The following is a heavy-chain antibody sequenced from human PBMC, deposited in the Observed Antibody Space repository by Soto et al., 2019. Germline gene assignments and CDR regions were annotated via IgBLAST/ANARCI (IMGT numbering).Heavy chain of an antibody. CDR1: GFTFSSYA. Sequence: QVQLVESGGGVVQPGRSLRLSCAASGFTFSSYAMHWVRQAPGKGLEWVAVISYDGSNKYYADSVKGRFTISRDNSKNTLYRKMSSLRAEDTAVYYCASPLWRDDYNWGYCDLWGRGTLVTVAS. J-gene: IGHJ2*01. CDR2: ISYDGSNK. CDR3: ASPLWRDDYNWGYCDL. D-gene: IGHD4-4*01. V-gene: IGHV3-30-3*01.